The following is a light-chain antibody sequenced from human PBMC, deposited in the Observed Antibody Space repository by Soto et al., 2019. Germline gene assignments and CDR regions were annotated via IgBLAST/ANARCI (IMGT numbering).Light chain of an antibody. CDR3: NSHTISNTRV. CDR1: RSNIGNNY. J-gene: IGLJ1*01. CDR2: RNT. V-gene: IGLV1-47*01. Sequence: QSVLTQPPSASGTPGQTVTISCSGSRSNIGNNYVCWYQQLPGAAPKLLIYRNTQRPSGVPDRFSGSKSGTAASLAISGLRSEDEADYYCNSHTISNTRVFGTGTKVTVL.